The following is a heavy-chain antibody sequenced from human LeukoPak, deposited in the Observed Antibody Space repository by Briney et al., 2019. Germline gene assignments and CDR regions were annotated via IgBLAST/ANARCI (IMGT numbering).Heavy chain of an antibody. CDR1: GGSFSGYY. Sequence: PSETLSLTCAVYGGSFSGYYWSWIRQPPGKGLEWIGEINHSGSTNYNPSLKSRVTISVDTSKNQFSLKLSSVTAADTAVYYCARARPGGGSGWRNRYSFDYWGQGTLVTVSS. CDR3: ARARPGGGSGWRNRYSFDY. CDR2: INHSGST. D-gene: IGHD6-19*01. V-gene: IGHV4-34*01. J-gene: IGHJ4*02.